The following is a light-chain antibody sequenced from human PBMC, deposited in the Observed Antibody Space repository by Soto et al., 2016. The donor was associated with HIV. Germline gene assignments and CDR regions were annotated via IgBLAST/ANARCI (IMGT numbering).Light chain of an antibody. V-gene: IGKV1-9*01. J-gene: IGKJ2*01. CDR2: AAS. CDR3: QQLNTYLYT. Sequence: DIQLTQSPSFLSASVGDRVTITCRASQGISSYLAWYQQKPGKAPKLLIYAASTLQSGVPSRFSGSGSGTEFTLTISSLQPEDFATYYCQQLNTYLYTFGQGTKAGEQT. CDR1: QGISSY.